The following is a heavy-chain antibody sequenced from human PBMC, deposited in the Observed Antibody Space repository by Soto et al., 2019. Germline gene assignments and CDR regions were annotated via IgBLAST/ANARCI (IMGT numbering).Heavy chain of an antibody. CDR3: ARVAGAYGGAPDY. J-gene: IGHJ4*02. Sequence: GGSLRLSCAASGFPFNNYWMSWLRQAPGKGLEWVANVNQDGSDKYYVDSVKGRFTISRDNAKNSLDIQMNSLRAEDTAVYYCARVAGAYGGAPDYWGQGTLVTVSS. V-gene: IGHV3-7*01. CDR1: GFPFNNYW. D-gene: IGHD4-17*01. CDR2: VNQDGSDK.